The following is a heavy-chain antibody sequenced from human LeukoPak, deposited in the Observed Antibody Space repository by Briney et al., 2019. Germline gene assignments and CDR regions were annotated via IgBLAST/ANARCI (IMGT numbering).Heavy chain of an antibody. V-gene: IGHV4-4*07. CDR3: ASSSNFYYYYMDV. CDR1: GGSISSYF. CDR2: IYSNGTT. Sequence: SETLSLTCTVSGGSISSYFWTWIRQPAGKGLEWIGRIYSNGTTNYNPSLKSRVTMSIDTSKKEFSLKLSSVTAADTAIYYCASSSNFYYYYMDVWGKGTTVTVSS. J-gene: IGHJ6*03.